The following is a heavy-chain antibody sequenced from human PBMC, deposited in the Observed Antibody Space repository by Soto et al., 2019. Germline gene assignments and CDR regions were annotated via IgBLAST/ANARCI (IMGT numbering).Heavy chain of an antibody. CDR1: GFTFSSNA. CDR2: VSYDGSNK. Sequence: GGSLRLSCAASGFTFSSNAMHWVRQAPGKGLEWVAYVSYDGSNKYYADSVKGRFTISRDNSKNTLCLQMSSLRAEDTAVYYCARGGGITYGCPFDYWGQGTLVTVSS. CDR3: ARGGGITYGCPFDY. J-gene: IGHJ4*02. V-gene: IGHV3-30-3*01. D-gene: IGHD5-18*01.